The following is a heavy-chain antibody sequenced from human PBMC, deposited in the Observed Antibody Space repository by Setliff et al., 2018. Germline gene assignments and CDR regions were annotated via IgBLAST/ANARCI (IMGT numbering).Heavy chain of an antibody. D-gene: IGHD3-16*01. Sequence: SVKVSCKASGGTFSSDVITWVRQAPGQGLEWMGRLIPILRKTNYAENFQGRVSITADGSTNTVHMEVTSLRTEDTAVYYCARELRSPFWHIDFWGQGALVTVSS. CDR2: LIPILRKT. CDR3: ARELRSPFWHIDF. CDR1: GGTFSSDV. V-gene: IGHV1-69*13. J-gene: IGHJ4*02.